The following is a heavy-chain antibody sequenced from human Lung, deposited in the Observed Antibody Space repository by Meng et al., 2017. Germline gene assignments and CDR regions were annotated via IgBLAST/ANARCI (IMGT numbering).Heavy chain of an antibody. CDR2: SIHSGSP. CDR3: ARGPTTMAHDFDY. J-gene: IGHJ4*02. D-gene: IGHD4-11*01. V-gene: IGHV4-34*01. Sequence: FKALVNPSLTLFVTGGAYGGYYWGCYCSPPGKGLGWIGESIHSGSPSYNPSYKSRATISVDTSQNNLSLKLSFVTAADSAVYYCARGPTTMAHDFDYWGQGTLVTVSS. CDR1: GGAYGGYY.